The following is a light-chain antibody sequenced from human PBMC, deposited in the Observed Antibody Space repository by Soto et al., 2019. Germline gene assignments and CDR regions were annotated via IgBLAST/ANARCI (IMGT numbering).Light chain of an antibody. CDR1: SSDVGSYNR. CDR2: EVS. V-gene: IGLV2-18*02. Sequence: QSVLTQPPSVSGSPGQSVTISYTGTSSDVGSYNRVSWYQQPPGTAPKLMIYEVSNRPSGVPDRFSGSKSGNTASLTISGLQAEDEADYYCSSYTSSSTLVFGGGTKLTVL. CDR3: SSYTSSSTLV. J-gene: IGLJ2*01.